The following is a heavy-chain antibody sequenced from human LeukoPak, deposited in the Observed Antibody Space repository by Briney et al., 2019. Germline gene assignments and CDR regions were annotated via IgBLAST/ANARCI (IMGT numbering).Heavy chain of an antibody. Sequence: ASVKVSCKASGGTFSSYAISWVRQAPGQGLEWMGGIIPIFGTANYAQKFQGRVTITADESTSTAYMELSRLRSDDTAVYYCARSETGSILGLENWFDPWGQGTLVTVSS. D-gene: IGHD3-16*01. CDR2: IIPIFGTA. CDR1: GGTFSSYA. V-gene: IGHV1-69*13. CDR3: ARSETGSILGLENWFDP. J-gene: IGHJ5*02.